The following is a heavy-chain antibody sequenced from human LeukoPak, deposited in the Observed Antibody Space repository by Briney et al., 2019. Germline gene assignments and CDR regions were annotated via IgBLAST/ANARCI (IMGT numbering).Heavy chain of an antibody. D-gene: IGHD5-12*01. V-gene: IGHV3-30*04. CDR2: ISYDGSNK. Sequence: PGGSLRLSCAASGFTFSSYAMHWVRQAPGQGLEWVAVISYDGSNKYYADSVKGRFTISRDNSKNTLYLQMNSLRAEDTAVYYCARDVGSVAKWLGIDYWGQGTLVTVSS. CDR1: GFTFSSYA. CDR3: ARDVGSVAKWLGIDY. J-gene: IGHJ4*02.